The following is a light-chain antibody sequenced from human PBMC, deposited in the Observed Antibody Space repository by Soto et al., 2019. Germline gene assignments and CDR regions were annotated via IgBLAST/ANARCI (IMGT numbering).Light chain of an antibody. CDR2: LGS. J-gene: IGKJ4*01. V-gene: IGKV2-28*01. CDR1: QSLLYSNGYNY. CDR3: MQGLQTPLT. Sequence: DIVMTQSPLSLPVTPGEPASISCRSSQSLLYSNGYNYLEWYLQKPGQSPQLLVYLGSNRASGVPHRFSGSGSGTDFTLKISRVEAEDVGVYYCMQGLQTPLTFSGGTKVEIK.